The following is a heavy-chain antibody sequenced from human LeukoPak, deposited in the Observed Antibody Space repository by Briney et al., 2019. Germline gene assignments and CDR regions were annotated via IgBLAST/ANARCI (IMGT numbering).Heavy chain of an antibody. CDR2: IYTSGST. CDR1: GGSISSYY. J-gene: IGHJ4*02. V-gene: IGHV4-4*07. D-gene: IGHD2-2*02. CDR3: ARVDCSSTSCYNPYFDY. Sequence: SETLSLTCTVSGGSISSYYWSWVRQPAGKGLEWIGRIYTSGSTNYNPSLKSRVTMSVDTSKNQFSLKLSSVTAADTAVYYCARVDCSSTSCYNPYFDYWGQGTLVTVSS.